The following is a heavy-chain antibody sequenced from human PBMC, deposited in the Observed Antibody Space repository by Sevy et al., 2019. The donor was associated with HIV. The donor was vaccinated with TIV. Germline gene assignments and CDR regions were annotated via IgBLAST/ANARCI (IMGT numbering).Heavy chain of an antibody. D-gene: IGHD3-3*01. V-gene: IGHV3-30*04. CDR2: ISYDGSNK. J-gene: IGHJ4*02. Sequence: GGSLRLSCAASGFTFSSYAMHWVRQAPGKGLEWVAVISYDGSNKYYADSVKGRFTISRDNSKNTLYLQMNSLRAEDTAVYYCARVLRFLEWLLYGPPGYWGQGTLVTVSS. CDR1: GFTFSSYA. CDR3: ARVLRFLEWLLYGPPGY.